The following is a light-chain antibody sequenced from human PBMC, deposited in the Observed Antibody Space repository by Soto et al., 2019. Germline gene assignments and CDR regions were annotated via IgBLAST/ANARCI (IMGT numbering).Light chain of an antibody. Sequence: QSVLTQPPSVSGASGQRVTISCTGSSSNIGAGYDVYWYQQLPGTAPKLLIYGNSNRPSGVPDRFSASKSGTSASLAITGLQAEDEADYYCQSYDSSLSGSGVFGTGTKVTVL. CDR3: QSYDSSLSGSGV. J-gene: IGLJ1*01. CDR2: GNS. V-gene: IGLV1-40*01. CDR1: SSNIGAGYD.